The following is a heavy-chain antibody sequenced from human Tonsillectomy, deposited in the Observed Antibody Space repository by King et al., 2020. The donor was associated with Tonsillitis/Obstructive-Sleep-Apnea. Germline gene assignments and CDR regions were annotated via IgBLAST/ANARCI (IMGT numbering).Heavy chain of an antibody. Sequence: VQLQESDPGLVKPSETLSLTCTVSGGSIRNYYWSWIRQPPGKGLEWIGYIYYSGSTNYNPSLKSRVTISVDMSTNQFSLKLTSVTAADTDVYYCARAQYDFWRIGYYYYYMDVWGKGTTVTVSS. CDR3: ARAQYDFWRIGYYYYYMDV. J-gene: IGHJ6*03. D-gene: IGHD3-3*01. V-gene: IGHV4-59*01. CDR1: GGSIRNYY. CDR2: IYYSGST.